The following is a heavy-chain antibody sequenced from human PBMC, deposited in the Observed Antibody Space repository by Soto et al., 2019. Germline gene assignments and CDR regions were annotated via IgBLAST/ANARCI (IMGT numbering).Heavy chain of an antibody. CDR3: ARGRGGYSYGGLDY. CDR2: FDRSGSS. J-gene: IGHJ4*02. V-gene: IGHV4-34*01. D-gene: IGHD5-18*01. Sequence: SATLSLTCAVYGGSFSDHYWTWIRQPPGKGLEWIGEFDRSGSSNYNPSVKSRVTISVDTSKNQFSLNLRSVTAADTAVYFCARGRGGYSYGGLDYWGQGTLVTVSS. CDR1: GGSFSDHY.